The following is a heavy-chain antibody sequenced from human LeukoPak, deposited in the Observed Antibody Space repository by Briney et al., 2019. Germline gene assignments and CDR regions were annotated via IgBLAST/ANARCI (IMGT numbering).Heavy chain of an antibody. J-gene: IGHJ4*02. Sequence: SGTLSLTCAVSGYSISSGYYWGWIRQPPGKGLEWIGSIYHSGSTYYNPSLKSRVTISVDTSKNQFSLKLSSVTAADTAVYYCARYDFWSGYCWDYWGQGTLVTVSS. V-gene: IGHV4-38-2*01. CDR2: IYHSGST. CDR1: GYSISSGYY. D-gene: IGHD3-3*01. CDR3: ARYDFWSGYCWDY.